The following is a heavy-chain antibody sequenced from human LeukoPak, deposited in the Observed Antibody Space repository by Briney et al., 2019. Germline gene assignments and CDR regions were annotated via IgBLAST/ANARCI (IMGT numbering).Heavy chain of an antibody. CDR3: ARAQVLEYGSGSYPYNWFDP. CDR1: GYTFTSYA. V-gene: IGHV1-69*13. D-gene: IGHD3-10*01. CDR2: IIPIFGTA. Sequence: ASVTVSCKASGYTFTSYAISWVRQAPGQGLEWMGGIIPIFGTANYAQKFQGRVTITADESTSTAYMELSSLRSEDTAVYYCARAQVLEYGSGSYPYNWFDPWGQGTLVTVSS. J-gene: IGHJ5*02.